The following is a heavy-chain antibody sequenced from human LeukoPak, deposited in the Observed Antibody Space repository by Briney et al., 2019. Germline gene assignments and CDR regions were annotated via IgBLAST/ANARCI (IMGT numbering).Heavy chain of an antibody. J-gene: IGHJ4*02. CDR3: AAEYSGSYFGY. V-gene: IGHV1-18*01. CDR2: ISAYNGNT. Sequence: GASVKVSCKASGYTFTSYGISWVRQAPGQGLEWMGWISAYNGNTNYAQKLQGRVTMTTDTSTSTAYMELSSLRSEDTAVYYCAAEYSGSYFGYWGQGTLVTVSS. D-gene: IGHD1-26*01. CDR1: GYTFTSYG.